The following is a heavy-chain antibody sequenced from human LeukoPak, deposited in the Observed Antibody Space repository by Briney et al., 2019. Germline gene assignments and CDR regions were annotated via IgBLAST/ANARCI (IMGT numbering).Heavy chain of an antibody. J-gene: IGHJ4*02. CDR3: ARGAHSVGARKEEGIDY. D-gene: IGHD1-26*01. V-gene: IGHV4-4*07. CDR1: GGSISSYY. Sequence: PSETLSLTCTVSGGSISSYYWSWIRQPAGKGLEWIGRIYTSGSTNYNPSLKSRVTMSVDTSKNQFSLKLSSVTAADTAVYYCARGAHSVGARKEEGIDYWGQGTLVTVSS. CDR2: IYTSGST.